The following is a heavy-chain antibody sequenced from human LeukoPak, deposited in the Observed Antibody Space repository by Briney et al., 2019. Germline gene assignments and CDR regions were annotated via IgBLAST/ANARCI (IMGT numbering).Heavy chain of an antibody. D-gene: IGHD6-13*01. CDR3: ADGLAAAGRPDY. J-gene: IGHJ4*02. V-gene: IGHV5-10-1*01. CDR1: GYSFTSYW. CDR2: IDPSDSYT. Sequence: GESLKISCKGSGYSFTSYWISWVRQMPGKGLEWMGRIDPSDSYTNYSPSFQGHVTISADKSISTAYLQWSSLKASHTAMYYCADGLAAAGRPDYWGQGTLVTVSS.